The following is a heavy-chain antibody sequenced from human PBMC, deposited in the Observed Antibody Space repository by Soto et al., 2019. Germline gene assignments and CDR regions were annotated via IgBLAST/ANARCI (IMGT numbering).Heavy chain of an antibody. Sequence: EVQLLESGGGLVQPGGSLRLSGSASGFIFRNYNMHWVRQAPGKGLEYVSGISSNGGSTFYADSVKGRFSISRDNSKNTLHLQMGSLRPEDMGTYYCARADYGTFDNWGQGTLVAVSS. CDR1: GFIFRNYN. CDR3: ARADYGTFDN. J-gene: IGHJ4*02. CDR2: ISSNGGST. D-gene: IGHD4-17*01. V-gene: IGHV3-64*07.